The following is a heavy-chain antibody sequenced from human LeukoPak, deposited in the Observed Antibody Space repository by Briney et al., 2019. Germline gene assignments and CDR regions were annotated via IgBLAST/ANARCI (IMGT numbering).Heavy chain of an antibody. V-gene: IGHV3-23*01. CDR3: ARMPRPGYFDL. D-gene: IGHD2-2*01. CDR2: ISGSGGST. Sequence: GGSLRLSCAASGFTFSSYAMSWVRQAPGKGLEWVSAISGSGGSTYYADSVKGRFTISRDNSKNTLYLQMNSLRAEDTAVHYCARMPRPGYFDLWGRGTLVTVSS. CDR1: GFTFSSYA. J-gene: IGHJ2*01.